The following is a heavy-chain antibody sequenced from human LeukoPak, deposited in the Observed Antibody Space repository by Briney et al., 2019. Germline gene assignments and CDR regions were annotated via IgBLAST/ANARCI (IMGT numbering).Heavy chain of an antibody. V-gene: IGHV1-2*02. CDR3: AREGSYGSGSYFTENFDY. CDR2: INPNSGGT. CDR1: GYTFTGYY. J-gene: IGHJ4*02. Sequence: GASVKVSCKASGYTFTGYYMHWVRQAPGQGLEWMGWINPNSGGTNYAQKFQGRVTMTRDTSISTAYMELSRLRSDDTAVYYCAREGSYGSGSYFTENFDYWGQGTLVTVSS. D-gene: IGHD3-10*01.